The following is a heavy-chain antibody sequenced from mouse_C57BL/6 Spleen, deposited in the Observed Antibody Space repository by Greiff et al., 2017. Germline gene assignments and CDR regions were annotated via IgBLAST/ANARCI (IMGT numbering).Heavy chain of an antibody. J-gene: IGHJ2*01. CDR3: ARDYGSSFHFDY. D-gene: IGHD1-1*01. V-gene: IGHV1-76*01. CDR1: GYTFTDYY. CDR2: IYPGSGNT. Sequence: QVQLQQSGAELVRPGASVKLSCKASGYTFTDYYINWVKQRPGQGLEWIARIYPGSGNTYYNEKFKGKATLTAEKSSSTAYMQLSSLTSEDSAVYFCARDYGSSFHFDYWGQGTTLTVSS.